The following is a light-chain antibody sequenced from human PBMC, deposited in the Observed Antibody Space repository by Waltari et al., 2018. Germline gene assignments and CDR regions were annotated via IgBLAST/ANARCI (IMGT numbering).Light chain of an antibody. V-gene: IGKV1-33*01. CDR2: DAS. J-gene: IGKJ4*01. CDR3: QQYENLPLT. CDR1: QDIRNY. Sequence: DIQMTQSPSSLSAAVGDRVTITCQASQDIRNYLNWYQQKPGKAPKLLIYDASDLETGVPSRFNGSGSGTHFTFAISSLRPEDVATYYCQQYENLPLTFGGGTKVEIK.